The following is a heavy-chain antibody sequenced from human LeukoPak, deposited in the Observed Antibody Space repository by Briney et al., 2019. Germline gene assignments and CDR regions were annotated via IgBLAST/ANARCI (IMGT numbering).Heavy chain of an antibody. J-gene: IGHJ4*02. V-gene: IGHV4-39*01. CDR2: IYYSGST. Sequence: SEALSLTCTVSGGSIRSYYWGWIRQPPGKGLEWIGSIYYSGSTYYNPSLKSRVTISVDTSKNQFSLKLSSVTAADKAVYYCARHVSYFDYWGQGTLVTVSS. CDR1: GGSIRSYY. D-gene: IGHD2/OR15-2a*01. CDR3: ARHVSYFDY.